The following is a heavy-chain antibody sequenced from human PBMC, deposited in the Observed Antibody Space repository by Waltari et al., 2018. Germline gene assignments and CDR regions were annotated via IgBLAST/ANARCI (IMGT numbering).Heavy chain of an antibody. Sequence: QLQLQESGPGLVKPSETLSLTCTVASGAISRGGYYWGWIRQPPGKGLEWMGGIYYSGNTYYHPSLKNRVTISVDTSKNQFSLKVTSVTAADTAVYYCAKVWKNYRTDYWGQGTLVTVSS. V-gene: IGHV4-39*07. D-gene: IGHD1-7*01. J-gene: IGHJ4*02. CDR1: SGAISRGGYY. CDR2: IYYSGNT. CDR3: AKVWKNYRTDY.